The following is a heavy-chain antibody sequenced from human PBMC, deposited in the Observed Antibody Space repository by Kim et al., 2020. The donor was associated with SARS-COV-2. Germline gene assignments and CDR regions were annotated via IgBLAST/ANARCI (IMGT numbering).Heavy chain of an antibody. V-gene: IGHV1-18*01. CDR2: ISAYNGNT. Sequence: ASVKVSCKASGYTFTSYGISWVRQAPGQGLEWMGWISAYNGNTNYAQKLQGRVTMTTDTSTSTAYMELRSLRSDDTAVYYCASNYYGSGSPHHYFDYWGQGTLVTVSS. CDR3: ASNYYGSGSPHHYFDY. D-gene: IGHD3-10*01. J-gene: IGHJ4*02. CDR1: GYTFTSYG.